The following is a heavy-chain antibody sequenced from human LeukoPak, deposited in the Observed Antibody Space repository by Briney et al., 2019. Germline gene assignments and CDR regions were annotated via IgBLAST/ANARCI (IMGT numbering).Heavy chain of an antibody. D-gene: IGHD4-17*01. J-gene: IGHJ4*02. Sequence: GGSLRLSCAASGFTFSNAWMSWVRQAPGKGLEWVASIKEDGSEKYYVDSVKGRFTISRDDAKNSLYLQMNSLRAEDTAMYYCARFPTGFDYWGQGTLVTVSS. CDR1: GFTFSNAW. V-gene: IGHV3-7*05. CDR2: IKEDGSEK. CDR3: ARFPTGFDY.